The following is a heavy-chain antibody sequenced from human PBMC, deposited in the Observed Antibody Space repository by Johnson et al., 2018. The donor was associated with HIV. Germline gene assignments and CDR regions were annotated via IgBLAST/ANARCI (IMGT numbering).Heavy chain of an antibody. J-gene: IGHJ3*02. CDR3: ARAGEWEPTDDAFDI. CDR2: ISWDGGST. Sequence: VQLVESGGVVVQPGGSLRLSCAASGFTFDDYTMHWVRQAPGKGLEWVSLISWDGGSTYYADSVKGRFIISRDNSKNPLYLQMNSLRAEDTAVYYCARAGEWEPTDDAFDIWGQGTMVTVSS. V-gene: IGHV3-43*01. CDR1: GFTFDDYT. D-gene: IGHD1-26*01.